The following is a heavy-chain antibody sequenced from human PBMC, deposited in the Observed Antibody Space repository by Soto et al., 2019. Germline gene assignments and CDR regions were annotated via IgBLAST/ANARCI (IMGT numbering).Heavy chain of an antibody. D-gene: IGHD2-15*01. CDR1: GFIFKDFA. V-gene: IGHV3-23*01. Sequence: EVQLFESGGGLVEPGESLRLSCAASGFIFKDFAMSWFCHAPGKGLEWVSTITTSDDITYSADSVRGRFTISRDNSANTLFLQMSSLRGDDTATYYCTKGDSSGYFDPSAGYSTPDHWGQGTLVTVSS. J-gene: IGHJ5*02. CDR3: TKGDSSGYFDPSAGYSTPDH. CDR2: ITTSDDIT.